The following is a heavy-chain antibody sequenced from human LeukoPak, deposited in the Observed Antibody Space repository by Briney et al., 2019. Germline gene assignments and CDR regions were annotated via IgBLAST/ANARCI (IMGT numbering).Heavy chain of an antibody. Sequence: PSETLSLTCTVSGGSISSHYWSWIRQPPGKGLEWIGYIYYSGSTNYNPSLKSRVTISVDTSKNQFSLKLSSVTAADTAVYYCATRRPPSYGSGSYVFDYWGQGTLVTVSS. D-gene: IGHD3-10*01. CDR3: ATRRPPSYGSGSYVFDY. CDR1: GGSISSHY. CDR2: IYYSGST. V-gene: IGHV4-59*11. J-gene: IGHJ4*02.